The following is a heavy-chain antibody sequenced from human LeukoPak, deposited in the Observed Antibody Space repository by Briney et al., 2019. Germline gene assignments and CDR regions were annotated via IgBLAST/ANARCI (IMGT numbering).Heavy chain of an antibody. CDR2: ISGSGGST. Sequence: GGSLRLSCSASGFTFSSYAMSWVRQAPGKGLEWVSAISGSGGSTYYADSVKGRFTISRDNSKNTLYLQMNSLRAEDTAVYYCAKDLGSGYYYGMDVWGQGTTVTVSS. CDR1: GFTFSSYA. D-gene: IGHD1-26*01. J-gene: IGHJ6*02. CDR3: AKDLGSGYYYGMDV. V-gene: IGHV3-23*01.